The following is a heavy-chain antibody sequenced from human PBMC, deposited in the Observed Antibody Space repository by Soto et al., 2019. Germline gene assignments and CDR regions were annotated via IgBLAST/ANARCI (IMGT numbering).Heavy chain of an antibody. Sequence: TLSLTCAVSAYSITNAYYWAWIRQPPGKGLEWIGSIYRSGSTYYNPSLKSRVTISVDTSENHFSLKLISVTAADTAVYYCARGENDAFDIWGQGTMVTVSS. CDR3: ARGENDAFDI. CDR2: IYRSGST. CDR1: AYSITNAYY. J-gene: IGHJ3*02. V-gene: IGHV4-38-2*01.